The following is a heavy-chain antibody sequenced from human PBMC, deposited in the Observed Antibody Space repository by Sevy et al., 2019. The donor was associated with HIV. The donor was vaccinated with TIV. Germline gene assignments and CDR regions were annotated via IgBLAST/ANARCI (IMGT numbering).Heavy chain of an antibody. CDR2: IIPIFGTA. CDR1: GGTFSSYA. D-gene: IGHD4-17*01. J-gene: IGHJ6*02. Sequence: ASVKVASKASGGTFSSYAISWVRQAPGQGLEWMGGIIPIFGTANYAQKCQGRVTITADESTSTAYMELSSLRSEDTAVYYCARPTTVTRQRDYYYYYGMDVWGQGTTVTVSS. V-gene: IGHV1-69*13. CDR3: ARPTTVTRQRDYYYYYGMDV.